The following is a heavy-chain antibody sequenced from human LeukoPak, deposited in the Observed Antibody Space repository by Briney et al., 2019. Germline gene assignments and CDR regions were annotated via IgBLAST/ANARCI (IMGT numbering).Heavy chain of an antibody. CDR3: AKDPSYCSGGRCFGHAPGY. Sequence: GGSLRLSCAASGFTFSSYGMHWVRQAPGKGLEWVAVISYDGSKTYYAGSVKGRFTISRDNSKNTLYLEMNSLRAEDTAVYYCAKDPSYCSGGRCFGHAPGYWGQGTLVTVSS. J-gene: IGHJ4*02. D-gene: IGHD2-15*01. CDR1: GFTFSSYG. CDR2: ISYDGSKT. V-gene: IGHV3-30*18.